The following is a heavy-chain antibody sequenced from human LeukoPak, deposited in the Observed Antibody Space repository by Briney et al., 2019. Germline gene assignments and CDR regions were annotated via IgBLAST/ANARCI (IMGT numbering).Heavy chain of an antibody. CDR2: IYNSWST. Sequence: PSETLSLTCTVSGGSIGSGRYYWAWIRQPPGKGLEWIGSIYNSWSTSYNPSLKSRVAMSVDTSKNQFSLRLSSVTAADTAVYYCARNITSLVPAGSFDYLGQGTLVVVSS. CDR3: ARNITSLVPAGSFDY. CDR1: GGSIGSGRYY. D-gene: IGHD2-2*01. J-gene: IGHJ4*02. V-gene: IGHV4-39*01.